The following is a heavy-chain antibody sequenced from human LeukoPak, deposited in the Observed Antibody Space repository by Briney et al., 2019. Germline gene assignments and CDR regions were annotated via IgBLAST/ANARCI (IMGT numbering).Heavy chain of an antibody. D-gene: IGHD6-19*01. V-gene: IGHV3-23*01. J-gene: IGHJ4*02. Sequence: GGSLRLSCAASGFTFSSYAMSWVRQAPGKGLEWVSAISGSGGSTYYADSVKGRFTISRDNSKNTLYLQMNSLRAEDTAVYYCARVRVPSSGWDYWGQGTLVTVSS. CDR3: ARVRVPSSGWDY. CDR2: ISGSGGST. CDR1: GFTFSSYA.